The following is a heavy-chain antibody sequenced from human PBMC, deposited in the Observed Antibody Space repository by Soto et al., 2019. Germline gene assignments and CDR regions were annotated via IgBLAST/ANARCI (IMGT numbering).Heavy chain of an antibody. J-gene: IGHJ4*02. CDR1: GGTFSSYT. D-gene: IGHD4-17*01. CDR2: IIPILGIA. CDR3: AGGKEDYGGTPTDY. V-gene: IGHV1-69*02. Sequence: QVQLVQSGAEVKKPGSSVKVSCKASGGTFSSYTISWVRQAPGQGLEWMGRIIPILGIANYAQKFQGRVTMPADKSTSTAYMELSSLRSEDTAVYYCAGGKEDYGGTPTDYWGQGTLVTVSS.